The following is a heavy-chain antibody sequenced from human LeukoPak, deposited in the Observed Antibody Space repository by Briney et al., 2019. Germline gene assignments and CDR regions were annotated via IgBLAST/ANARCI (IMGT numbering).Heavy chain of an antibody. CDR3: ARVYAARYYYGSGIYHFAY. J-gene: IGHJ4*02. CDR2: IIPIFGTA. V-gene: IGHV1-69*06. D-gene: IGHD3-10*01. CDR1: GGTFSSYA. Sequence: ASVKVSCKASGGTFSSYAISWVRQAPGQGLEWMGGIIPIFGTANYAQKFQGRVTITADKSTSTAYMELSSLRSEDTAVYYCARVYAARYYYGSGIYHFAYWGQGPLVTVSS.